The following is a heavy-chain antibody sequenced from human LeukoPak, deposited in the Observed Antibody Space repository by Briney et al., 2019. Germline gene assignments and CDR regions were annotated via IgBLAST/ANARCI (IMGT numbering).Heavy chain of an antibody. D-gene: IGHD2-21*01. Sequence: ASVKVSCKASGYTFTSYYMRWVRQAPGQWLEWMGIINPSGGSTSYAQKFQGRVTMTRDTSTSTVYMELSSLRSEDTAVYYCARALFVDAYFDYWGQGTLVTVSS. J-gene: IGHJ4*02. CDR2: INPSGGST. V-gene: IGHV1-46*03. CDR3: ARALFVDAYFDY. CDR1: GYTFTSYY.